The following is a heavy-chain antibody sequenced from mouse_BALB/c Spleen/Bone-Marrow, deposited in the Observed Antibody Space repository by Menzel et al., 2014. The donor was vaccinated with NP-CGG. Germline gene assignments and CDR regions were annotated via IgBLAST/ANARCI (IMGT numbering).Heavy chain of an antibody. CDR3: ARRWHARRSMDY. D-gene: IGHD1-1*02. V-gene: IGHV1-9*01. CDR1: GYTFSSYW. Sequence: QVQLQQSGAELMKPGASVKISCKATGYTFSSYWIEWVKQRPGHGPEWIGEILPGSGSTNYNEKFKGKATFTADKSSNTAYMHLSSLTSEDSAVYYCARRWHARRSMDYWGQGSSVTVSS. CDR2: ILPGSGST. J-gene: IGHJ4*01.